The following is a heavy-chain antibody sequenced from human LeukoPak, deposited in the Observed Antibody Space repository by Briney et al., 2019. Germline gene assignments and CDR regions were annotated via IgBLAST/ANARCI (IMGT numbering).Heavy chain of an antibody. V-gene: IGHV1-8*03. D-gene: IGHD6-19*01. J-gene: IGHJ3*02. CDR3: ARYGNGEWLAHYSFDM. Sequence: ASVKVSCKASGYTFTSYDINWVRQATGQGLEWMGWMNPNSGNTGYAQKFQGRVTITRNTFISTAYMELSSLRSEDTAVYYCARYGNGEWLAHYSFDMWGQGTMVTVSS. CDR1: GYTFTSYD. CDR2: MNPNSGNT.